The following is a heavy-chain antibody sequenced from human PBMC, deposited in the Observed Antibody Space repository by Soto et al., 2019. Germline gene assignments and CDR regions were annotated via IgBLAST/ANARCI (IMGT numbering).Heavy chain of an antibody. CDR3: ARVIRCSSTSCYLDAFDI. V-gene: IGHV3-21*01. CDR2: ISSSSSYI. D-gene: IGHD2-2*01. J-gene: IGHJ3*02. CDR1: GFTFSSYG. Sequence: GGSLRLSCAASGFTFSSYGMNWVRQAPGKGLEWVSSISSSSSYIYYADSVKGRFTISRDNAKNSLYLQMNSLRAEDTAVYYCARVIRCSSTSCYLDAFDIWGQGTMVTVSS.